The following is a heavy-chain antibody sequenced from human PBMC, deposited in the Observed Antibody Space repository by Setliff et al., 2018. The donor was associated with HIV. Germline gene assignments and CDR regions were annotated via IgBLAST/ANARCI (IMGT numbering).Heavy chain of an antibody. V-gene: IGHV1-69*13. CDR3: ARRIAFDI. J-gene: IGHJ3*02. CDR2: IIPIFGTA. Sequence: ASVKVSCKASGGTFNNFAISWVRQAPGQGLEWMGGIIPIFGTANYAQKFQGRVTITADESTSTAYMELSSLRSEDTAVYYCARRIAFDIWGQGTMVTVSS. CDR1: GGTFNNFA.